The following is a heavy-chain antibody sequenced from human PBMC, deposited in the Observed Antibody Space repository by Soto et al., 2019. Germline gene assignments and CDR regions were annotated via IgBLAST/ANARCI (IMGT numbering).Heavy chain of an antibody. CDR3: AAEEIRYFDWFDY. V-gene: IGHV1-58*01. D-gene: IGHD3-9*01. CDR1: GFTFTSSA. J-gene: IGHJ4*02. Sequence: GASVKVSCKASGFTFTSSAVQWVRQARGQRLGWIGWIVVGSGNTNYAQKFQERVTITRDMSTSTAYMELSSLRSEDTAVYYCAAEEIRYFDWFDYWGQGTLVTVSS. CDR2: IVVGSGNT.